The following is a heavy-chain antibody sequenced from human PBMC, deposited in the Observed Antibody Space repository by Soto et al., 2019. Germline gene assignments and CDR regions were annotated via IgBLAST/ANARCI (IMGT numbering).Heavy chain of an antibody. CDR1: GGSISSGGYY. J-gene: IGHJ4*02. V-gene: IGHV4-31*03. CDR3: ARSSYDYGDYGWGY. CDR2: IYHSGTT. D-gene: IGHD4-17*01. Sequence: QVQLQESGPGLVKPSQTLSLTCTVSGGSISSGGYYWSWLRQHPGKGLEWIGYIYHSGTTYYNPSLKSRVTISVDTSKNQFSLKLSSVTAADTAVYYCARSSYDYGDYGWGYWGQGTLVIVSS.